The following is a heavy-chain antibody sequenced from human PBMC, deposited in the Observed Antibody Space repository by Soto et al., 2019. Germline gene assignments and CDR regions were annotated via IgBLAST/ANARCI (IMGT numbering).Heavy chain of an antibody. Sequence: SETLSLTCTVSGGSISSGDYYWSWIRQPPGKGLEWIGYIYYSGSTYYDPSLKSRVTISVDTSKNQFSLKLSSVTAADTAVYYCARGDYSNTRYYYYYYGMDVWGQGTTVTVSS. D-gene: IGHD4-4*01. V-gene: IGHV4-30-4*01. CDR1: GGSISSGDYY. J-gene: IGHJ6*02. CDR3: ARGDYSNTRYYYYYYGMDV. CDR2: IYYSGST.